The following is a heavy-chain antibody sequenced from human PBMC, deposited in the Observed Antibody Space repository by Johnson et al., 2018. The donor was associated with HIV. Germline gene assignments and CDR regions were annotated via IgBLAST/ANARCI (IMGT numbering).Heavy chain of an antibody. J-gene: IGHJ3*02. V-gene: IGHV3-66*01. D-gene: IGHD5-18*01. CDR1: GFTVSSNY. CDR2: IYSGGST. CDR3: AKGWRQLWPTGDGAFDI. Sequence: EVQLVESGGGVVQPGGSLRLSCAASGFTVSSNYMSWVRQAPGKGLEWVSVIYSGGSTYYADSVTGRFTISRDNSKNTLYLQMNSLRAEDTAVYYCAKGWRQLWPTGDGAFDIWGQGTMVTVSS.